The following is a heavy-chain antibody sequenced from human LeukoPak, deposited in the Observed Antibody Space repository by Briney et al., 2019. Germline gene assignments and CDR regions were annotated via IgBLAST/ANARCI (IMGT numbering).Heavy chain of an antibody. CDR3: GRNGVVAENRLYVDY. J-gene: IGHJ4*02. D-gene: IGHD2-8*01. V-gene: IGHV1-18*01. Sequence: ASVTVSCKASGYPFTWYGFTWVRQAPGQGLEWMGWIGANNANKKLEQKFQGRLTVAIDTSTGIVHMKLRDLISDDTAVYYCGRNGVVAENRLYVDYWGQGTLVTVSS. CDR1: GYPFTWYG. CDR2: IGANNANK.